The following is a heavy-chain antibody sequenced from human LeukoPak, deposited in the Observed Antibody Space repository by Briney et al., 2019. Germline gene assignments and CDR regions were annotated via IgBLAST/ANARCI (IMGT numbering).Heavy chain of an antibody. Sequence: SETLSLSCTVSGASITSYFWTWSRQPPGKGLEVIGYVHYLGSTNYNPSLKSRVTISLDTSKNHFSLKLTSVSAADTAVYYCARQNAYLVSGPLDCWGQGALVTVSS. CDR2: VHYLGST. V-gene: IGHV4-59*01. CDR3: ARQNAYLVSGPLDC. CDR1: GASITSYF. J-gene: IGHJ4*02. D-gene: IGHD3-16*01.